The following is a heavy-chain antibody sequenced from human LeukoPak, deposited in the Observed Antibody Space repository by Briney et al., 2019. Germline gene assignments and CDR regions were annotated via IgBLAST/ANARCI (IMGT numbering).Heavy chain of an antibody. J-gene: IGHJ4*02. Sequence: GSLRLSCAASGFTFSSYAMHWVRQAPGKGLEWVAVISYDGSNKYYADSVKGRFTISRDHSKNTLYLQMNSLRVEDTAVYYCARDNTKPFDYWGQGTLVTVSS. CDR3: ARDNTKPFDY. CDR2: ISYDGSNK. CDR1: GFTFSSYA. D-gene: IGHD2/OR15-2a*01. V-gene: IGHV3-30-3*01.